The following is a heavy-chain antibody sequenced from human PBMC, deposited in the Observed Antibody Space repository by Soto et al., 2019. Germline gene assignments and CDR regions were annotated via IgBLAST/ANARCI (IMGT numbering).Heavy chain of an antibody. Sequence: EVQLVESGGGLVQPGGSLRLSCAASGFTVSSNYMSWVRQAPGKGLEWVSVIYSGGNTYYADSVKGRFTISRDNSKNTLYLQMNSLRAEDTAVYYCARDFRLGDNYYGLDVWGQGTTVTVSS. CDR3: ARDFRLGDNYYGLDV. V-gene: IGHV3-66*01. D-gene: IGHD2-21*02. J-gene: IGHJ6*02. CDR1: GFTVSSNY. CDR2: IYSGGNT.